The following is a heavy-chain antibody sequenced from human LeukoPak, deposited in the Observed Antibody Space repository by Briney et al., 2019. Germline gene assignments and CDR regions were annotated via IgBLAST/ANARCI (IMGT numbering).Heavy chain of an antibody. CDR2: INPSGGST. CDR1: GYTFTSYY. D-gene: IGHD1-26*01. V-gene: IGHV1-46*01. J-gene: IGHJ4*02. Sequence: ASVKVSCKASGYTFTSYYMHWVRQAPGQGLEWMGIINPSGGSTSYAQKFQGRVTMTRDTSTSTVYIELSSLRSEDTAVYYCASWAAGSYFDYWGQGTLVTVSS. CDR3: ASWAAGSYFDY.